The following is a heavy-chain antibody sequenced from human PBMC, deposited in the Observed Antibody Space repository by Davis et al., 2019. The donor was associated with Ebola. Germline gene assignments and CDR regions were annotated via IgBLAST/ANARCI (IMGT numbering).Heavy chain of an antibody. J-gene: IGHJ1*01. D-gene: IGHD6-19*01. CDR2: IHNSGST. CDR3: ARHSRQTSGWNDCFQH. CDR1: GVSISTNNYY. Sequence: SETLSLTCTVSGVSISTNNYYWGWIRQPPGKGLEWIGSIHNSGSTYYGPSLKSRLTISVDTSKNQFSLKLSSVGAADTAIYYCARHSRQTSGWNDCFQHWGQGTLVTVSS. V-gene: IGHV4-39*01.